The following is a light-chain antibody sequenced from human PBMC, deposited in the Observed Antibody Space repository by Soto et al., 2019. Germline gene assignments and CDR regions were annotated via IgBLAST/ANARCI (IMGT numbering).Light chain of an antibody. V-gene: IGKV1-9*01. CDR3: QQINDYPLT. CDR2: AAS. CDR1: QGISNY. J-gene: IGKJ4*01. Sequence: DIKLTQSPSFLSASVGDRVTITCRASQGISNYIAWYQQKPGKAPNLLIYAASTLQSGVPSRFSGSESGTEFTLTVSSLQPEDSPTYYCQQINDYPLTFGGGTKVEIK.